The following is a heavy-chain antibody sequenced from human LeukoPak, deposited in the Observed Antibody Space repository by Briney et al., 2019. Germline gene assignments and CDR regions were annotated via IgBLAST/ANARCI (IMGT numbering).Heavy chain of an antibody. CDR2: IYYSGST. Sequence: SETLSLTCTVSGGSISSGGYYWSWIRQHPGKGLEWIGYIYYSGSTYCNPSLKSRVTISVDTSKNQFSLKLSSVTAADTAVYYCARRGERGRFDYWGQGTLVTVSS. CDR3: ARRGERGRFDY. CDR1: GGSISSGGYY. D-gene: IGHD3-10*01. V-gene: IGHV4-31*03. J-gene: IGHJ4*02.